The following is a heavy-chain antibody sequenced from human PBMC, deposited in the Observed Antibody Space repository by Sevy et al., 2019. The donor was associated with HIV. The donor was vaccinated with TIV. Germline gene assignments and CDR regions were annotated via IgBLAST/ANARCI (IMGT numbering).Heavy chain of an antibody. Sequence: GGSLRLSCAASGFTVSSNYMSWVRQAPGKGLEWVSIIFSGGGTYYADSVQGRFTISRDNSKKMVYLQMNSLRAEDTAVFYCARGATFYSDSSGRVLSVLGAFDIWGRGTMVTVSS. CDR2: IFSGGGT. D-gene: IGHD3-22*01. J-gene: IGHJ3*02. CDR3: ARGATFYSDSSGRVLSVLGAFDI. CDR1: GFTVSSNY. V-gene: IGHV3-53*01.